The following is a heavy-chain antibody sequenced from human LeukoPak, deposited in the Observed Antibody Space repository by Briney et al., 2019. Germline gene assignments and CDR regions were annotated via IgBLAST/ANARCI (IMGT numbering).Heavy chain of an antibody. CDR2: IKSKSDGGTT. J-gene: IGHJ4*02. Sequence: GGSLRLSCTASGFTFSNAWMSWVRQAPGKGLEWVGRIKSKSDGGTTDYAAPVKGRFTISRDDSKNTLYLQMNSLKTEDTAVYYCITFSMIVVVITDWGQGTLVTVSS. D-gene: IGHD3-22*01. V-gene: IGHV3-15*01. CDR1: GFTFSNAW. CDR3: ITFSMIVVVITD.